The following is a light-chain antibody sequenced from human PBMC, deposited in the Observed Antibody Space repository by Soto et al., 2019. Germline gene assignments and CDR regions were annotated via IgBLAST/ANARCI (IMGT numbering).Light chain of an antibody. CDR2: AAY. V-gene: IGKV1-39*01. J-gene: IGKJ1*01. CDR3: QQSYSFWT. CDR1: QSISRY. Sequence: DIQMTKSPSSLSASVGDRVTITCRASQSISRYLNWYQHKPGKAPNLLIYAAYSLQSWVPSRFSGSGSRTDFPLTIRGLQPEDFATYYCQQSYSFWTCGQGTTVAIQ.